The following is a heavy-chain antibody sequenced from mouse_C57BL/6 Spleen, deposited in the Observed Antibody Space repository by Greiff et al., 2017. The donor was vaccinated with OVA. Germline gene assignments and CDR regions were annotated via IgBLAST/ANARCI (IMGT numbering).Heavy chain of an antibody. CDR1: GFTFSSYA. V-gene: IGHV5-4*01. Sequence: EVQGVESGGGLVKPGGSLKLSCAASGFTFSSYAMSWVRQTPEKRLEWVATISDGGSYTYYPDNVKGRFTISRDNAKNNLYLQMSHLKSEDTAMYYCARDSDGYRYFDYWGQGTTLTVSS. CDR2: ISDGGSYT. D-gene: IGHD2-3*01. J-gene: IGHJ2*01. CDR3: ARDSDGYRYFDY.